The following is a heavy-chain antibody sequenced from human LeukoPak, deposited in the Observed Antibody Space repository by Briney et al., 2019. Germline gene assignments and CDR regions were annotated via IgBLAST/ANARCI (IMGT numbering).Heavy chain of an antibody. CDR3: ARVGDWNDLVY. Sequence: SETLSLTCTVSGGSISPYYWSWIRQTPPTAMEWIGYILYSGTTTNYNPSLKSRVTISVDTSKNQFSLKLSSVAAADTAVYYCARVGDWNDLVYWGQGTLVTVSS. CDR1: GGSISPYY. J-gene: IGHJ4*02. CDR2: ILYSGTT. V-gene: IGHV4-59*13. D-gene: IGHD1-1*01.